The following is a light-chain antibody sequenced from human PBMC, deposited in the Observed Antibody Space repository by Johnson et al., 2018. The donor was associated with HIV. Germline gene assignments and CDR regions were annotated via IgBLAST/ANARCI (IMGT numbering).Light chain of an antibody. CDR3: GTWDTSLSVWLYC. CDR1: SSNIGNNF. CDR2: ENS. J-gene: IGLJ1*01. Sequence: QSVLKQPPSVSAAPGQKVTISCSGSSSNIGNNFVSWYQHLPGTAPKLLIYENSKRPSGIPDRFSGSKSGTSATLGITGLQTGDEADYYCGTWDTSLSVWLYCFGTGTKVTVL. V-gene: IGLV1-51*02.